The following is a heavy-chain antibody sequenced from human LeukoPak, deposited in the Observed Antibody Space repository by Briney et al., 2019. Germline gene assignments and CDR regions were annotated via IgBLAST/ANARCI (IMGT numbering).Heavy chain of an antibody. CDR1: GFTFSTYT. D-gene: IGHD6-19*01. CDR2: ISYDGSNK. V-gene: IGHV3-30-3*01. J-gene: IGHJ4*02. CDR3: ARADTTGWSRPFDN. Sequence: GGSLRLSRGASGFTFSTYTMHWVRQAPGKGLEWVAVISYDGSNKYYADSVKGRFTISRDNSKDTLYLQMNSLRAEDTAVYYCARADTTGWSRPFDNWGQGTLVIVSS.